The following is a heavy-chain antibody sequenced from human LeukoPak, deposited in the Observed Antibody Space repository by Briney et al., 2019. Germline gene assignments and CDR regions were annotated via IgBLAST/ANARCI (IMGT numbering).Heavy chain of an antibody. CDR2: INHSGST. Sequence: SETLSLTCAVYGGSFSGYYWSWIRQPPGKGLEWIGEINHSGSTNYNPSLKSRVTISVDTSKNQFSLKLSSVTAADTAVYYCARVLRVGGSSWYTPFAFDIWGQGTMVTVSS. D-gene: IGHD6-13*01. CDR3: ARVLRVGGSSWYTPFAFDI. CDR1: GGSFSGYY. V-gene: IGHV4-34*01. J-gene: IGHJ3*02.